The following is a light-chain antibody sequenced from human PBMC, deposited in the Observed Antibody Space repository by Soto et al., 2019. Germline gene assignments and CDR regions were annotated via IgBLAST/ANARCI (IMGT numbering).Light chain of an antibody. CDR1: QSISSY. V-gene: IGKV1-39*01. Sequence: DVQMTQSPSSLSASVGDRVTITGRASQSISSYLNWYQQKPGKAPKLLIYAASSLQSGVPSRFSGSGSGTDFTLTISSLQPEDFATYYCQQSYSTTWPFAQGTKVDIK. CDR3: QQSYSTTWP. CDR2: AAS. J-gene: IGKJ1*01.